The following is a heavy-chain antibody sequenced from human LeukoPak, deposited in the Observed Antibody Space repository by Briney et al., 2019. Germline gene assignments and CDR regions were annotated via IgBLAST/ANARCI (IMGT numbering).Heavy chain of an antibody. J-gene: IGHJ4*02. V-gene: IGHV4-38-2*02. CDR1: GYSISSGYY. D-gene: IGHD3-10*01. CDR3: ARYYTSGSFDY. CDR2: IYHSGST. Sequence: SETLSLTCTVSGYSISSGYYWGWIRQPPGKGLEWIGSIYHSGSTYYNPSLKSRVTISVDTSKNQFFQKLSSVTAADTAVYYCARYYTSGSFDYWGQGTLVTVSS.